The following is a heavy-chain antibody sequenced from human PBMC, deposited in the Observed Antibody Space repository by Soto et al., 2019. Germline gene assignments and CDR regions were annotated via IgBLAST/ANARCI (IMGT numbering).Heavy chain of an antibody. CDR1: GGSISSYY. D-gene: IGHD6-19*01. CDR3: SRSRYTSGWWTPPFDY. Sequence: SETLSLTCTVSGGSISSYYWSWIRQPPGKGLEWIGYIYYSGSTNYNPSLKSRVTISVDTSKNQFSLKLTSVTAADTAVFYCSRSRYTSGWWTPPFDYWGQGTLVTVSS. V-gene: IGHV4-59*01. J-gene: IGHJ4*02. CDR2: IYYSGST.